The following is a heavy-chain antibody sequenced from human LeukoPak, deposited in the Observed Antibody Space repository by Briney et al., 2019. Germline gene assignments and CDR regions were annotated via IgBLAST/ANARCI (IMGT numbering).Heavy chain of an antibody. Sequence: PGGSLRLSCAASGFTFSSYAMSWVRQAPGKGLEWVSAIGTAGDTYYPGSVKGRFTISRENAKNSLYLQMNSLRAGGTAVYYCAREMGHGMDVWGQGTTVTVSS. CDR3: AREMGHGMDV. V-gene: IGHV3-13*01. CDR2: IGTAGDT. D-gene: IGHD2-8*01. CDR1: GFTFSSYA. J-gene: IGHJ6*02.